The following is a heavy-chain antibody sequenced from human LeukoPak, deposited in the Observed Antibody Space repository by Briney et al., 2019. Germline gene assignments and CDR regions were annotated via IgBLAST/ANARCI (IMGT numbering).Heavy chain of an antibody. J-gene: IGHJ4*02. V-gene: IGHV3-48*03. CDR2: LSSSGSAF. CDR1: GFTFRSYE. CDR3: ARSARLMKGVVEVTALDD. D-gene: IGHD3-3*01. Sequence: GGSLRLSCADSGFTFRSYEMNWVRQAPGKGLEWIAYLSSSGSAFSYADSVKGGFTIARENEKNSVYMEMNRLRADDTAVYYCARSARLMKGVVEVTALDDWGQGTLVTVSS.